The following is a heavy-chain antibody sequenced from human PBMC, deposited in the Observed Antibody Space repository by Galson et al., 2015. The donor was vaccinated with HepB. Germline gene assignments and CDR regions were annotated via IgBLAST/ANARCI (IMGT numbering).Heavy chain of an antibody. D-gene: IGHD2-15*01. CDR2: ISDSGGDT. Sequence: SLRLSCAASGFTFSNSAMSWVRQAPGKGLEWVSTISDSGGDTYYADSVKGRFTISRDNSKDTLYLQMYSLRAEDTAVYYCAKYCRGVTCYGHYFDYWGQGTLVTVSS. V-gene: IGHV3-23*01. J-gene: IGHJ4*02. CDR1: GFTFSNSA. CDR3: AKYCRGVTCYGHYFDY.